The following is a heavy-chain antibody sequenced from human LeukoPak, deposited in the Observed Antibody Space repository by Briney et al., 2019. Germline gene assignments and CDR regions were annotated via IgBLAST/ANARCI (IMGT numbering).Heavy chain of an antibody. J-gene: IGHJ4*02. CDR3: ARDTDGSLDY. V-gene: IGHV3-7*01. CDR2: IKQDGSTK. Sequence: GGSLRLSCVASGFTFTNSWMAWVRQAPGKGLEWVANIKQDGSTKHYADSLKGRFTISRDNPKNSLYLQMNSLRADDTAVHYCARDTDGSLDYWGQGILVTVAS. CDR1: GFTFTNSW. D-gene: IGHD1-26*01.